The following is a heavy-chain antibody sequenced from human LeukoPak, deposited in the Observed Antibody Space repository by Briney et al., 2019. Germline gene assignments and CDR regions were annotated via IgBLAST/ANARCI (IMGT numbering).Heavy chain of an antibody. J-gene: IGHJ6*03. V-gene: IGHV3-74*01. CDR3: ARHPRVRQQLAYFYYYMDV. D-gene: IGHD6-13*01. Sequence: GGSLRLSCVYSGLTESGFTFSSYWMHWVRQAPGKGLVWVSRINSDGGSTTYADSVKGRFTISRDNAKNTLFLQMNTLRAEDTALYHSARHPRVRQQLAYFYYYMDVWGKGTTVTVSS. CDR2: INSDGGST. CDR1: GFTFSSYW.